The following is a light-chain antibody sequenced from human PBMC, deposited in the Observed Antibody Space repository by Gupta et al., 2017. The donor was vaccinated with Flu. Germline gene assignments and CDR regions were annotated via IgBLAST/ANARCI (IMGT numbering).Light chain of an antibody. CDR2: TAS. CDR1: QGIRND. J-gene: IGKJ4*01. V-gene: IGKV1-17*01. CDR3: LQHNSDPLT. Sequence: GDRVTITCRSSQGIRNDLGWFQQRPGKAPKRLIYTASNLQSGVPSRFTGSGSGTEFTLTISSLQPDDFATYYCLQHNSDPLTFGGGTKVEIK.